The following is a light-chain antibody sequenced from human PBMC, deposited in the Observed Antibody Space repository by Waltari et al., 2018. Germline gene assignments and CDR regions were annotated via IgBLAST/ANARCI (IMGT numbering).Light chain of an antibody. CDR2: RNF. CDR3: AVWDDNLYGVV. J-gene: IGLJ2*01. CDR1: SSNIGSNS. Sequence: QSVLTQPPSASGAPGQRVTISCSGSSSNIGSNSVYWYQQFPRTAPRLLIYRNFQGASGVPGRCSGSKSGTSASLAISGLRSEDEADYYCAVWDDNLYGVVFGGGTKLTVL. V-gene: IGLV1-47*01.